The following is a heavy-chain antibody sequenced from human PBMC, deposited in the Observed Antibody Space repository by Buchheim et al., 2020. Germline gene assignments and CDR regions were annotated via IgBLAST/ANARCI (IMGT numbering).Heavy chain of an antibody. CDR3: ARMIWWSHDC. Sequence: QGALKESGPALVKPTQTLTLTCTFSGFSLSTSGVRVSWVRQPPGTALEWLARIDWNDGKFYSSSLKTRLTISKDTSKNQVVLTMTNMDPVDTATYYCARMIWWSHDCWGQGTL. J-gene: IGHJ4*02. CDR1: GFSLSTSGVR. D-gene: IGHD2-21*01. CDR2: IDWNDGK. V-gene: IGHV2-70*04.